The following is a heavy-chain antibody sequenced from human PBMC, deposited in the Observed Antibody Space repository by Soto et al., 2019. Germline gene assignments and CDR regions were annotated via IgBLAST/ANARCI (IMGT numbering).Heavy chain of an antibody. Sequence: QIPLKESGPTLVKPTQTLTLTCTFSGFSLTTDRVGVGWIRQPPGEALEWLAVIYWDDTKTYRPSLESRLTITKDTSKNQVALTMTNMDSVDTATYYCAHAYGGRSLYWGQGTLVTVSS. CDR2: IYWDDTK. V-gene: IGHV2-5*02. CDR1: GFSLTTDRVG. CDR3: AHAYGGRSLY. J-gene: IGHJ4*02. D-gene: IGHD1-26*01.